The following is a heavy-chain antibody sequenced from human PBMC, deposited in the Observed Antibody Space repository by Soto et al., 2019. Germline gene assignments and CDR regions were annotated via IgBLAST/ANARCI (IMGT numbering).Heavy chain of an antibody. CDR3: AKDAARRIAAYVWYFDL. J-gene: IGHJ2*01. Sequence: EVQLVESGGGLVQPGRSLRLSCAASGFTFDDYAMHWVRQAPGKGLEWVSGISWNSGSIGYADSVKGRFTISRDNAKNSLYLQMNSLRAEDTALYYCAKDAARRIAAYVWYFDLWGRGTLVTVSS. D-gene: IGHD6-6*01. V-gene: IGHV3-9*01. CDR2: ISWNSGSI. CDR1: GFTFDDYA.